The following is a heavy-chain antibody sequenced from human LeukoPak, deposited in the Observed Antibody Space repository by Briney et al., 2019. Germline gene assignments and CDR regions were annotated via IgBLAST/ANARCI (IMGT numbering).Heavy chain of an antibody. V-gene: IGHV1-69*13. CDR3: ARAPYYYDSSGYFDY. J-gene: IGHJ4*02. CDR2: IIPIFGTA. D-gene: IGHD3-22*01. Sequence: ASVKVSCKASGGTFSSYAISWVRQAPGQGLEWMGGIIPIFGTANYAQKFQGRVTITADESTSTAYMELGSLRSEDTAVYYCARAPYYYDSSGYFDYWGQGTLVTVSS. CDR1: GGTFSSYA.